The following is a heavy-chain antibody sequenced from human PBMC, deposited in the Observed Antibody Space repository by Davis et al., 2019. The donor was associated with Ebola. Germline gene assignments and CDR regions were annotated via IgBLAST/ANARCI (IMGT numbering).Heavy chain of an antibody. V-gene: IGHV4-59*01. CDR1: GGSISSYY. Sequence: PSETLSLTCTVSGGSISSYYWSWIRQPPGKGLEWIGYIYYSGSTNYNPSLKSRVTISVDTSKNQFSLKLSSVTAADTAVYYCARAGLYGDYYYYGMDVWGQGTTVTVS. J-gene: IGHJ6*02. CDR2: IYYSGST. D-gene: IGHD4-17*01. CDR3: ARAGLYGDYYYYGMDV.